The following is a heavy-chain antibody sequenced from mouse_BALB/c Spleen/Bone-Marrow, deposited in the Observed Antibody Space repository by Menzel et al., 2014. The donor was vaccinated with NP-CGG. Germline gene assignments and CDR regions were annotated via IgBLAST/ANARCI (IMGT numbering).Heavy chain of an antibody. CDR1: GFTFSDYY. J-gene: IGHJ4*01. V-gene: IGHV5-12*02. D-gene: IGHD2-1*01. CDR3: ARHPYGNFGAMDY. CDR2: ISNGGVST. Sequence: EVKLVESGGGLVQPGGSLKFSCATSGFTFSDYYMYWVRQTPEKRLEWVAYISNGGVSTYYPDTVKGRFTISRDNAKNTLYLQTSRLKSEDTAMYYCARHPYGNFGAMDYWGQGTSVTVSS.